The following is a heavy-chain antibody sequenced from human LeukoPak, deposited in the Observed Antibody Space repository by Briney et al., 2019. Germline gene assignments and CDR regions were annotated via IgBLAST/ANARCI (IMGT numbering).Heavy chain of an antibody. Sequence: SETLSLTCTVSGGSISSYYWSWIRQPPGKGLEWIGYIYYSGSTNYNPSLKSRVTISVDTSKNQFSLKLSSVTAADTAVYYCARNPRQLVGYYYYYMDVWGKGTTVTVSS. V-gene: IGHV4-59*01. CDR3: ARNPRQLVGYYYYYMDV. D-gene: IGHD6-6*01. CDR2: IYYSGST. CDR1: GGSISSYY. J-gene: IGHJ6*03.